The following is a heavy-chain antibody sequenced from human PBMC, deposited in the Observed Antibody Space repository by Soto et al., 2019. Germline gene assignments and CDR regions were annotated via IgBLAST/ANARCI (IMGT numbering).Heavy chain of an antibody. Sequence: QVQLQESGPGLVKPSETLSLTCTVSTDSIRSYYWTWIRQPPGKGLEWIGYIYYSGSTSYNPSLKSRVTISLDTSKNQVSLKLSSVTAADTAVYYCARRYCSSNNCPFDPWGQGTLVTVSS. J-gene: IGHJ5*02. CDR3: ARRYCSSNNCPFDP. CDR1: TDSIRSYY. CDR2: IYYSGST. D-gene: IGHD2-2*01. V-gene: IGHV4-59*01.